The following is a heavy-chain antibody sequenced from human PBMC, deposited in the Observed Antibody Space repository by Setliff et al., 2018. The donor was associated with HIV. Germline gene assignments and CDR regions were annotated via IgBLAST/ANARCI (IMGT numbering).Heavy chain of an antibody. J-gene: IGHJ4*01. D-gene: IGHD3-10*01. Sequence: SETLSLTCTVSGVSINTGSFYWNWIRQPAGKGLKWIGRIYTSGSTSYTPSLKSRVSISVDTSKNQFSLKLNSVTATDTAMYYCARVAFYGPGSHDYFDHWGHGILVTVSS. CDR1: GVSINTGSFY. CDR2: IYTSGST. CDR3: ARVAFYGPGSHDYFDH. V-gene: IGHV4-61*02.